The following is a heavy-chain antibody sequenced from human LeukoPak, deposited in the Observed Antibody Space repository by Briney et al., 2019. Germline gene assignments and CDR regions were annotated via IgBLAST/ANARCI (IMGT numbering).Heavy chain of an antibody. CDR2: IYTSGTT. V-gene: IGHV4-4*07. CDR3: ARLGYSSSSTGYYYYMDV. J-gene: IGHJ6*03. CDR1: GGSISSSY. D-gene: IGHD6-6*01. Sequence: SETLSLTCTVSGGSISSSYWSWIRQPAGRGLEWIGRIYTSGTTSYNPSLKSRVSISVDKSKNQLSLKVSSVTAADTAVYYCARLGYSSSSTGYYYYMDVWGKGTTVTVSS.